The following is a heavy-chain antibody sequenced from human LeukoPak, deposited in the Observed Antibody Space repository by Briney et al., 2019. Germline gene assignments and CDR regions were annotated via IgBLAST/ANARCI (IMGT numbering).Heavy chain of an antibody. J-gene: IGHJ4*02. V-gene: IGHV3-30*18. CDR2: ISYDGSNK. CDR1: GFTFSSYG. Sequence: PGGSLRLSCAASGFTFSSYGMHWVRQAPGKGLEWVAVISYDGSNKYYADSVKGRFTISRVNFKNTLYLQMNSLRAEDTAVYYCAKITVVVVAEGFDYWGQGTLVTVSS. D-gene: IGHD2-15*01. CDR3: AKITVVVVAEGFDY.